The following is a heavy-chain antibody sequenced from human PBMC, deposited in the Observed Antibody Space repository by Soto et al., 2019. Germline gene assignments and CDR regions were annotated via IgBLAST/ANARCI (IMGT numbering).Heavy chain of an antibody. CDR3: AKSDWFDP. V-gene: IGHV3-74*01. J-gene: IGHJ5*02. Sequence: GSLRLSCAASGFTFSGYWMHWIRQAPGKGPVWVARIKNDGTITSYADSVKGRFTISRDNAKNTLYLQMNSLTAEDTAVYYCAKSDWFDPWGRGT. CDR1: GFTFSGYW. CDR2: IKNDGTIT.